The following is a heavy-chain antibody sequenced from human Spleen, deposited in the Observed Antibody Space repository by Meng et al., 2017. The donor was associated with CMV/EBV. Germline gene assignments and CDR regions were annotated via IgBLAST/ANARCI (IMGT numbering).Heavy chain of an antibody. D-gene: IGHD6-19*01. CDR3: ARDIEQSTDLFDY. CDR2: ISGSSSYI. V-gene: IGHV3-21*01. CDR1: GFTFSVYA. Sequence: GGSLRLSCTASGFTFSVYAMHWVRQAPGKGLEWVSIISGSSSYIYYADSVKGRFTISRDNAKNSLYLQMNSLRAEDTAVYYCARDIEQSTDLFDYWGQGTLVTVSS. J-gene: IGHJ4*02.